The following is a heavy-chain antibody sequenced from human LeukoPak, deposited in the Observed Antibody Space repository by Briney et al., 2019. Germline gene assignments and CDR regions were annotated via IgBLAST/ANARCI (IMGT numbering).Heavy chain of an antibody. J-gene: IGHJ3*02. CDR1: GITLSNDG. D-gene: IGHD2-2*01. Sequence: PGGSLRLFCAVSGITLSNDGMSWVRQAPGKGLEWVAGISDSGGRTNYADSVKGRFTLSRDNPKNTLYLQMNSLRAEDTAVYYCANIVVVPAVDAFDIWGQGTMVTVSS. CDR3: ANIVVVPAVDAFDI. V-gene: IGHV3-23*01. CDR2: ISDSGGRT.